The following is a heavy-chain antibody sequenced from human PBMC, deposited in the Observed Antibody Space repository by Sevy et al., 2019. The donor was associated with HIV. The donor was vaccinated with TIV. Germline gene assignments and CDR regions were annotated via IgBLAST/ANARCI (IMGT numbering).Heavy chain of an antibody. CDR1: GYTFTSYD. V-gene: IGHV1-8*01. Sequence: ASVKVSCKASGYTFTSYDINWVRQATGQGLEWMGWMNPNSGNTGYAQKFQGRVTMTRNTSISTAYMELSSLRSEDTVVYYCARAGAYDSSGYYQIDYWGQGTLVTVSS. CDR3: ARAGAYDSSGYYQIDY. D-gene: IGHD3-22*01. CDR2: MNPNSGNT. J-gene: IGHJ4*02.